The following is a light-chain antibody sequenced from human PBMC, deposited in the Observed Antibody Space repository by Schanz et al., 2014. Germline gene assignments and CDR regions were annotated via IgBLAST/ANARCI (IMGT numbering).Light chain of an antibody. CDR2: GAS. CDR3: KLYDNSPLYT. Sequence: EIVMTQSPATLSVSPGERATLSCRASQSVTNNLAWYQQKPGQAPRLLINGASTRATGIPARFSGSGSGTEFNLTISSLQSEDFEVYYCKLYDNSPLYTFGQGTKLEIK. J-gene: IGKJ2*01. V-gene: IGKV3-15*01. CDR1: QSVTNN.